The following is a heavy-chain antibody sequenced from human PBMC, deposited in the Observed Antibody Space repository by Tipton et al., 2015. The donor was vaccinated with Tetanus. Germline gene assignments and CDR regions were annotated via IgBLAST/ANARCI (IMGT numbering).Heavy chain of an antibody. D-gene: IGHD6-13*01. CDR2: VDDSGST. CDR3: ARGTWLYTSTYHRHWLDP. V-gene: IGHV4-39*07. J-gene: IGHJ5*02. Sequence: GLVKPSESLSLTCTVSGGSMNTRTFYWGWIRQPPGNGLEWIGEVDDSGSTNYSPSLKSRVTISLDTSKNEFSLTLSSVTAADTAVYYCARGTWLYTSTYHRHWLDPWGQGTLVTVSS. CDR1: GGSMNTRTFY.